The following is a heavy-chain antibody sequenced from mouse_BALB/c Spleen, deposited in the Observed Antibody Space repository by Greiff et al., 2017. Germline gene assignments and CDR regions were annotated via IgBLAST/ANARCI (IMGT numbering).Heavy chain of an antibody. CDR3: ARLRSSGVYFDY. CDR1: GYTFSSYW. V-gene: IGHV1-9*01. Sequence: VQLQQSGAELMKPGASVKISCKATGYTFSSYWIEWVKQRPGHGLEWIGEILPGSGSTNYNEKFKGKATFTADTSSNTAYMQLSSLTSEDSAVYYCARLRSSGVYFDYWGQGTTLTVSS. CDR2: ILPGSGST. D-gene: IGHD1-1*01. J-gene: IGHJ2*01.